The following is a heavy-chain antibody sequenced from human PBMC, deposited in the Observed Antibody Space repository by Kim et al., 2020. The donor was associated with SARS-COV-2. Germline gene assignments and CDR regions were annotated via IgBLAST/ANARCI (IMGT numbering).Heavy chain of an antibody. CDR3: ARDWVGSGYCSGGSCPLTPDV. CDR2: IIPIFGTA. J-gene: IGHJ6*02. V-gene: IGHV1-69*13. D-gene: IGHD2-15*01. Sequence: SVKVSCKASGGTFSSYAISWVRQAPGQGLEWMGGIIPIFGTANYAQKFQGRVTITADESTSTAYMELSSLRSEDTAVYYCARDWVGSGYCSGGSCPLTPDVWGQGTTVTVSS. CDR1: GGTFSSYA.